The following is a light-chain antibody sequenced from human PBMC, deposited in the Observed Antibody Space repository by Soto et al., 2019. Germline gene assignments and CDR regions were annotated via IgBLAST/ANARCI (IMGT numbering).Light chain of an antibody. J-gene: IGKJ5*01. Sequence: DIQMTQSPSTLSASVGDRVTITCRASQTISSSLAWYQFKPGKAPKLLIFDATTLQTGVPSRFSGSGFGTEFTLTITGLQPDDFATYYCQQYRSYPITFGQGTRLEIK. CDR2: DAT. CDR1: QTISSS. CDR3: QQYRSYPIT. V-gene: IGKV1-5*01.